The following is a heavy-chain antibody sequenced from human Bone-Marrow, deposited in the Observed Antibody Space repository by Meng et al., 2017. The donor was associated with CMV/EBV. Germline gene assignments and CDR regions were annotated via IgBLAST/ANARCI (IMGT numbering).Heavy chain of an antibody. V-gene: IGHV4-39*07. CDR3: AREGYCSSTSCYKYYYYYGMDV. J-gene: IGHJ6*02. CDR1: GGSISSYY. D-gene: IGHD2-2*02. Sequence: GSLRLSCTVSGGSISSYYWGWIRQPPGKGLEWIGSIYYSGSTYYNPSLKSRVTISVDTSKNQFSLKLSSVTAADTAVYYCAREGYCSSTSCYKYYYYYGMDVWGQGTTVTVSS. CDR2: IYYSGST.